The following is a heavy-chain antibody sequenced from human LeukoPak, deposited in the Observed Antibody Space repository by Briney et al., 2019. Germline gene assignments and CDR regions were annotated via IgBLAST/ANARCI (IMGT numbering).Heavy chain of an antibody. CDR1: GYXFTTYW. J-gene: IGHJ1*01. Sequence: GESLKIPCKGSGYXFTTYWICWVRQLPGKGLEWMGVIYPGDSDTRYSPSFQGQVTISADKSTSTAYLQWSSLKASDTAMYYCARARYCSGGSCYAEYWGQGTLVTVSS. CDR2: IYPGDSDT. D-gene: IGHD2-15*01. V-gene: IGHV5-51*01. CDR3: ARARYCSGGSCYAEY.